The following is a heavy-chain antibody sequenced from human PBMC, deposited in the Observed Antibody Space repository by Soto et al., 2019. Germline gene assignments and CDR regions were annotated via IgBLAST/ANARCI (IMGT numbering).Heavy chain of an antibody. V-gene: IGHV1-3*01. D-gene: IGHD6-19*01. CDR3: ARDLWYSSDESPAFDI. J-gene: IGHJ3*02. CDR2: INAGNGNT. CDR1: GYTFTSYA. Sequence: ASVKVSCKASGYTFTSYAMNWVRQAPGQRLEWMGWINAGNGNTKYSQKFQGRVTITRDTSASTAYMELSSLRSEDTAVYYCARDLWYSSDESPAFDIWGQGTMVTVSS.